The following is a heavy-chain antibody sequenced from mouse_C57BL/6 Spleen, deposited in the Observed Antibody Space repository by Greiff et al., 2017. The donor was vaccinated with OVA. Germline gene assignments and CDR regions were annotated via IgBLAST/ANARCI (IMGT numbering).Heavy chain of an antibody. CDR3: AREYYVSSYFDY. J-gene: IGHJ2*01. V-gene: IGHV5-16*01. CDR2: INYDGSST. D-gene: IGHD1-1*01. Sequence: EVHLVESAGGLVQPGSSMKLSCTASGFTFSDYYMAWVRQVPEKGLEWVANINYDGSSTYYLDSLKSRFIISRDNAKNILYLQMSSLKSEDTATYYCAREYYVSSYFDYWGQGTTLTVSS. CDR1: GFTFSDYY.